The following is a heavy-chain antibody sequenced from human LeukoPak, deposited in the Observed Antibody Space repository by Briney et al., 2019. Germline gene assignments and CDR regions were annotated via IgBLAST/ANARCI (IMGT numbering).Heavy chain of an antibody. J-gene: IGHJ4*02. V-gene: IGHV4-30-4*01. CDR1: GGSISSGDYY. D-gene: IGHD6-19*01. CDR3: AREGDSSGWLDY. CDR2: IYYSGST. Sequence: PSQTLSLTCTVSGGSISSGDYYWSWIRQPPGKGLEWIEYIYYSGSTYYNPSLKSRVTIPVDTSKNQFSLKLSSVTAADTAVYYCAREGDSSGWLDYWGQGTLVTVSS.